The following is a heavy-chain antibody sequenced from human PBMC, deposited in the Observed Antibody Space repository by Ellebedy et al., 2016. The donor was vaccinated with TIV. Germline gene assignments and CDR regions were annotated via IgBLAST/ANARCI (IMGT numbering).Heavy chain of an antibody. J-gene: IGHJ4*02. V-gene: IGHV4-34*01. CDR2: IYHSGST. D-gene: IGHD6-19*01. CDR1: GGSFSGYY. Sequence: SETLSLTCAVYGGSFSGYYWSWIRQPPGKGLEWIGYIYHSGSTYYNPSLKSRVTISVDTSKNQFSLQLNSVTPEDTAVYYCTRGTLAGTRFFDYWGQGILVTVSS. CDR3: TRGTLAGTRFFDY.